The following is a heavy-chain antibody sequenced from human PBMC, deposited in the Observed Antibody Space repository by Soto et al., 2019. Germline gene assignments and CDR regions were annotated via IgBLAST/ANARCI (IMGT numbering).Heavy chain of an antibody. D-gene: IGHD2-15*01. V-gene: IGHV3-49*03. J-gene: IGHJ4*02. CDR1: GFTFGDYA. CDR3: TRGIVVVVAATRSYFDY. CDR2: IRSKAYGGTT. Sequence: GGSLRLSCTASGFTFGDYAMSWFRQAPGKGLEWVGFIRSKAYGGTTEYAASVKGRFTISRDDSKSIAYLQMNSLKTEDTAVYYCTRGIVVVVAATRSYFDYWGQGTLVTVSS.